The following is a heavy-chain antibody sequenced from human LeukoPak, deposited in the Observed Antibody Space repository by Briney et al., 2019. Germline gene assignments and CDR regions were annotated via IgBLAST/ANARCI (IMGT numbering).Heavy chain of an antibody. Sequence: ASVKVSCKASGYTFTSYDINWVRQATGQGLEWMGWMNPNSGNTGYAQKFQGRVTMTTDTSTSTAYMELRSLRSDDTAVYYCARKEDGLLLDYWGQGTLVTVSS. V-gene: IGHV1-8*01. CDR1: GYTFTSYD. J-gene: IGHJ4*02. CDR2: MNPNSGNT. CDR3: ARKEDGLLLDY. D-gene: IGHD2-15*01.